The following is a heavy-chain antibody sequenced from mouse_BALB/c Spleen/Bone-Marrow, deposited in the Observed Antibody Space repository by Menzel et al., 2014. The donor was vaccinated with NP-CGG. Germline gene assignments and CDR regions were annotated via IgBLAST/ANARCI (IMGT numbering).Heavy chain of an antibody. CDR3: ARDGNYRYAMDY. Sequence: VKLQESGDELVKPGASVKLSCTASGFTFTSYWLHWVKQRPGQGPEWIGEINPSNGRTNYNEKFKSKATLTEDKSSSTAYMQLSSLTSVDSAVYYCARDGNYRYAMDYWGQGTSVTVSS. CDR2: INPSNGRT. J-gene: IGHJ4*01. D-gene: IGHD2-1*01. V-gene: IGHV1S81*02. CDR1: GFTFTSYW.